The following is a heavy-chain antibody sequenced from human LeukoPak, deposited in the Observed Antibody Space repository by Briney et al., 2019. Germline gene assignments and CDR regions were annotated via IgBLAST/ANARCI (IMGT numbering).Heavy chain of an antibody. J-gene: IGHJ3*02. CDR1: GGSISRYY. Sequence: SETLSLTCTVSGGSISRYYWSWIRQPPGKGLEWIGFIYYTGSTNYNPSLQSRVTISLDTSKNQFSLKLSSVTAADAAVYYCARPGVGSGRYGAFDIWGQGTMVAVSS. V-gene: IGHV4-59*08. D-gene: IGHD5-18*01. CDR3: ARPGVGSGRYGAFDI. CDR2: IYYTGST.